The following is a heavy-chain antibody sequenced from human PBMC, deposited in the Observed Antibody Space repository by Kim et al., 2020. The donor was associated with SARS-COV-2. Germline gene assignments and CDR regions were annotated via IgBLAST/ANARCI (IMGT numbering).Heavy chain of an antibody. CDR3: ARVSSSSPELDY. J-gene: IGHJ4*02. Sequence: NYNPSLKSRVTMSVDTSKNQFSLKLSSVTAADTAVYYCARVSSSSPELDYWGQGTLVTVSS. D-gene: IGHD6-6*01. V-gene: IGHV4-4*07.